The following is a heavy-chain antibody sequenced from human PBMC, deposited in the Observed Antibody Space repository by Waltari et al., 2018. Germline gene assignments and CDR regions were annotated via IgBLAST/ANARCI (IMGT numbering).Heavy chain of an antibody. Sequence: EVQLVESGGDWVKPGGSLRLSCAASGFTISSFWMNWVRQTPGKGLEWVAGIKQDGSEKYYADSVKGRFTISRDNAKNSLYLQMNSLRAEDTAVYYCATSGWYCFDYWGQGTLVTVSS. J-gene: IGHJ4*02. CDR2: IKQDGSEK. CDR1: GFTISSFW. V-gene: IGHV3-7*01. D-gene: IGHD6-19*01. CDR3: ATSGWYCFDY.